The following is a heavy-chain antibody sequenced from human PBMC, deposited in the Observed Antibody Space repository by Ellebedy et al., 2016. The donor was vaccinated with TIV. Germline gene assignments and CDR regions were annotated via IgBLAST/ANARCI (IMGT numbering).Heavy chain of an antibody. D-gene: IGHD3-22*01. J-gene: IGHJ4*02. Sequence: SETLSLXXTVSGGSISSYYWSWIRQPPGKGLEWIGEINHSGSTNYNPSLKSRVTISVDTSKNQFSLKLSSVTAADTAVYYCARGPRRTRYYYDSSGYFYWGQGTLVTVSS. CDR3: ARGPRRTRYYYDSSGYFY. CDR2: INHSGST. V-gene: IGHV4-34*01. CDR1: GGSISSYY.